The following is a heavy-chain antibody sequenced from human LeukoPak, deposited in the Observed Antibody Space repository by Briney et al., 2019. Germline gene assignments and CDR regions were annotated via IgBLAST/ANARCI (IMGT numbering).Heavy chain of an antibody. CDR2: ISYDGSKT. CDR3: ATSSTVAGTFWFDP. V-gene: IGHV3-30*04. Sequence: GGSLRLSCAPSGVSLSNYALDWVRQAPGKGLEWVAAISYDGSKTYYTDSVKGRFTISRYDPSDTLSLQMCSLRAEDTALYYCATSSTVAGTFWFDPRGQGTLVIVSS. CDR1: GVSLSNYA. D-gene: IGHD6-19*01. J-gene: IGHJ5*02.